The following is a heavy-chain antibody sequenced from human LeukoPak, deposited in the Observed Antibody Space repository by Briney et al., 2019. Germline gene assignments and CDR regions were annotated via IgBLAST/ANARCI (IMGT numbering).Heavy chain of an antibody. J-gene: IGHJ4*02. CDR2: VSLAGQT. V-gene: IGHV4-4*02. Sequence: SGTLSLTCDVPGGSISNTNWWSWVRQPPGQGLEWIGEVSLAGQTNYNPSLNGRVTMSLDESSNQLSLKLTSVTAADTAIYYCSRESGAFCPFGYWGQGTLVIVPS. CDR1: GGSISNTNW. CDR3: SRESGAFCPFGY. D-gene: IGHD1-26*01.